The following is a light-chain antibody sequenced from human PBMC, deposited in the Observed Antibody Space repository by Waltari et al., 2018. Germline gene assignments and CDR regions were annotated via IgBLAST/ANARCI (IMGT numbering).Light chain of an antibody. CDR1: ALPKQF. Sequence: SYELTQPPSVSVSPGQTATITCSGDALPKQFAFWYQQKPGQAPVLVTYKDTEGPTGFPDRSSGSTSGTTVTLTSSGVQAEDEADYYCQSADSTSTHVVFGGGTKLTVL. V-gene: IGLV3-25*03. J-gene: IGLJ2*01. CDR3: QSADSTSTHVV. CDR2: KDT.